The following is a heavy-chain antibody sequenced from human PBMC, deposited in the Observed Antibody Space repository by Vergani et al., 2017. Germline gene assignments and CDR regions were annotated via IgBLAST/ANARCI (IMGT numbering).Heavy chain of an antibody. CDR1: GFTFSSYG. CDR2: IWYDGSNK. CDR3: ARDYYDSSGYFDYFDY. J-gene: IGHJ4*02. D-gene: IGHD3-22*01. Sequence: QVQLVESGGGVVQPGRSLRLSCAASGFTFSSYGMHWVLQAPGKGLEWVAVIWYDGSNKYYADSVKGRFTISRDNSKNTLYLQMNSLRAEDTAVYYCARDYYDSSGYFDYFDYWGQGTLVTVSS. V-gene: IGHV3-33*01.